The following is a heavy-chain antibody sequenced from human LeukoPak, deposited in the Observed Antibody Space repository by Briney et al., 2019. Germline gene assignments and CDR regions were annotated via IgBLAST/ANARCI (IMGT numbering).Heavy chain of an antibody. J-gene: IGHJ4*02. CDR1: GFTFSSYT. D-gene: IGHD6-19*01. Sequence: GESLRLSCAASGFTFSSYTMSWVRQAPGKGRACVSTISGNGGSTYYADSGKGRFTISRDNSKNTLYLQTTSLRAADTDVYYCAKDLAVAGVWGQGPLVTVSS. CDR3: AKDLAVAGV. V-gene: IGHV3-23*01. CDR2: ISGNGGST.